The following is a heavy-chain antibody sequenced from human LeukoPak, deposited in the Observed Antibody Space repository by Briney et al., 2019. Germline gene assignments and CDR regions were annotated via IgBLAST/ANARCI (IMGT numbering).Heavy chain of an antibody. V-gene: IGHV3-7*01. CDR2: IKQDGSEK. J-gene: IGHJ4*02. CDR1: GFTFSNYW. Sequence: GSLRLSCAASGFTFSNYWMSWVRQAPGKGLEWVANIKQDGSEKYYVDSVKGRFTISRDNAKNSLYLQMNSLRAEDTAVYYCARDYYDILTGYYHLDYWGQGTLVTVSS. CDR3: ARDYYDILTGYYHLDY. D-gene: IGHD3-9*01.